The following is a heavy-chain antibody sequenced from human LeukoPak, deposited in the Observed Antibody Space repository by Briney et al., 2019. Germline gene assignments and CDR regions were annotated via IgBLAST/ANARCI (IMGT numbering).Heavy chain of an antibody. Sequence: SVKVSCKASGGTFSSYAISWVRQAPGQGLEWMGRIIPILGIANYAQKFQGRVTITADKSTSTAYMELSSLRSEDTAVYYCARDKFHITIFGVVINWFDPWGQGTLVTVSS. CDR1: GGTFSSYA. J-gene: IGHJ5*02. V-gene: IGHV1-69*04. CDR2: IIPILGIA. CDR3: ARDKFHITIFGVVINWFDP. D-gene: IGHD3-3*01.